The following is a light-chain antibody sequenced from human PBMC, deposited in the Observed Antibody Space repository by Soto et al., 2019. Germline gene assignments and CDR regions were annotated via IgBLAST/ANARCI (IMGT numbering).Light chain of an antibody. CDR1: QSVSSSY. J-gene: IGKJ2*01. CDR3: QQYGSSPLYT. V-gene: IGKV3-20*01. CDR2: GAY. Sequence: EIVLTQSPGTLSLSPGERATLSCRVSQSVSSSYLAWYQQKPGQAPRLLIYGAYSRATGIPDRFSGSGSGTDFTLTISRLEPEDFAVYYCQQYGSSPLYTFGQGTKLEIK.